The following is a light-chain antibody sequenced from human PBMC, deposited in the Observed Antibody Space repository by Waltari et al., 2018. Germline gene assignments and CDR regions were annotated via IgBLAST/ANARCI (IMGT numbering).Light chain of an antibody. CDR2: EVS. CDR3: SSYTNISPHVL. CDR1: SSDVGDYNC. J-gene: IGLJ2*01. Sequence: QSALTQPASLSGSPGQSITISCTGASSDVGDYNCFSWYQHHPGKAPKLIIYEVSNRPSGVSIRFSGSKSGNTASLTISGLQAEDEADYYCSSYTNISPHVLFGGGTKLTVL. V-gene: IGLV2-14*01.